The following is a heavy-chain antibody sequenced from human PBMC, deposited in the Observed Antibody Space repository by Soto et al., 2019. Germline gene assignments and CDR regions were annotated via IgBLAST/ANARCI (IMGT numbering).Heavy chain of an antibody. CDR2: ISGSGGST. J-gene: IGHJ4*02. CDR1: GFTFSSYA. V-gene: IGHV3-23*01. CDR3: AKDINMDSSGYYHYPFDY. D-gene: IGHD3-22*01. Sequence: GGSLRLSCAASGFTFSSYAMSWVRQAPGKGLEWVSAISGSGGSTYYADSVKGRFTISRDNSKNTLYLQMNSLRAEDTAVYYCAKDINMDSSGYYHYPFDYWGQGTLVTVSS.